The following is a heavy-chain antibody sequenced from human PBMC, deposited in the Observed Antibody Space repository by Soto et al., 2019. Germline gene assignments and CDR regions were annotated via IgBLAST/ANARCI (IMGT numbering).Heavy chain of an antibody. J-gene: IGHJ6*03. D-gene: IGHD2-2*01. CDR1: GYTFTSYG. Sequence: QVQLVQSGAEVKKPGASVKVSCTASGYTFTSYGISWVRQAPGQGLEWMGWISAYNGNTNYAQKLQGRVTMTTDTSTSTAYMELRSLRSDDTAVYYCARVPSPYGSSTSCYSTLMDVWGKGTTVTVSS. V-gene: IGHV1-18*01. CDR3: ARVPSPYGSSTSCYSTLMDV. CDR2: ISAYNGNT.